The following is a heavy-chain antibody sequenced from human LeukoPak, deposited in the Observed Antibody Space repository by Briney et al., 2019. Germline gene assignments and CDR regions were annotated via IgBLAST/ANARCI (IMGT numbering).Heavy chain of an antibody. Sequence: ASVKVSCKASGGTFSSYAISWVRQAPGQGLEWMGGIIPIFGIANYAQKFQGRVTVTADESTSTAYMELSSLRSEGMAVYYCARILYVVLGPTDTVGYYYYGMDVWGQGTTVTVSS. D-gene: IGHD2-21*01. J-gene: IGHJ6*02. V-gene: IGHV1-69*13. CDR1: GGTFSSYA. CDR3: ARILYVVLGPTDTVGYYYYGMDV. CDR2: IIPIFGIA.